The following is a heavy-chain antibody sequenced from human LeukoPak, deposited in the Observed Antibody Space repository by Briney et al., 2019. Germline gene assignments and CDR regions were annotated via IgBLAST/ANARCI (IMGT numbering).Heavy chain of an antibody. CDR3: AREYSSSSGNVFDS. V-gene: IGHV3-48*03. CDR2: ICCSGCTI. J-gene: IGHJ4*02. D-gene: IGHD6-6*01. Sequence: PGGPLTLSCAVWGCTFSRYDVNWVRQARGKGVEGVSYICCSGCTIYCGVCAKGRFPLSRDNANTSLYLQMNSLRAEDTAVYYCAREYSSSSGNVFDSWGQGALVTVSS. CDR1: GCTFSRYD.